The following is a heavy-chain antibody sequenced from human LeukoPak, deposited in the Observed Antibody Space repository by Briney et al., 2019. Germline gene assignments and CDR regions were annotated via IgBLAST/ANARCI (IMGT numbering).Heavy chain of an antibody. Sequence: GAALKISCKGSGSFFTSYWIGWVRQMPGKGLELMGIIYPGDSDTRYSPSFQGQVTISADKSISTAYLQWSSLKASDTAKYYCALITMVRGIWFDPWGQGTLVTVSS. CDR1: GSFFTSYW. V-gene: IGHV5-51*01. CDR3: ALITMVRGIWFDP. D-gene: IGHD3-10*01. J-gene: IGHJ5*02. CDR2: IYPGDSDT.